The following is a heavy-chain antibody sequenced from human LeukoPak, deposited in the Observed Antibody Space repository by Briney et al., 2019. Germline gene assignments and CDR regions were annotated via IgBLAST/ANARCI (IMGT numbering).Heavy chain of an antibody. Sequence: SETLSLTCTVSGGSISSGGYYWSWIRQPPGKGLEWIGYIYHSGSTYYNPSLKSRVTISVDRSKNQFFLKLSSVTAADTAVYYCAREGVAVAGTRTFDYWGQGTLVTVSS. D-gene: IGHD6-19*01. CDR2: IYHSGST. J-gene: IGHJ4*02. CDR1: GGSISSGGYY. V-gene: IGHV4-30-2*01. CDR3: AREGVAVAGTRTFDY.